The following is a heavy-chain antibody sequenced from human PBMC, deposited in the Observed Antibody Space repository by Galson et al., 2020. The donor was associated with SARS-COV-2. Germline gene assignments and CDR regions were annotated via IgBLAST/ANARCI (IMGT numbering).Heavy chain of an antibody. J-gene: IGHJ4*02. CDR3: ARLPVVPGVDS. V-gene: IGHV4-59*08. Sequence: ASETLSLTCTVSGGSISTYYWSWIRQPPGKGLEWIGYLYYGGNTNYNPSLQSRVTISVDTSKSQFSLKLNSVTAADTAVYYCARLPVVPGVDSWGQGILVTVTS. CDR2: LYYGGNT. CDR1: GGSISTYY. D-gene: IGHD3-10*01.